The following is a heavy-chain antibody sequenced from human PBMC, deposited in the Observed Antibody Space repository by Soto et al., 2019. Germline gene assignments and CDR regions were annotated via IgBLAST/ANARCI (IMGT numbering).Heavy chain of an antibody. J-gene: IGHJ4*02. D-gene: IGHD5-12*01. Sequence: QVQLVQSGAEVKKPGSSVKVSCKASGGTFSSYTISWVRQAPGQGLEWMGRIIPILGIANYAQKFQGRVTITADKATSTAYRELSSLRSEDTAVYYCARDLLASPEYSGWGQGTLVTVSS. CDR2: IIPILGIA. CDR3: ARDLLASPEYSG. V-gene: IGHV1-69*08. CDR1: GGTFSSYT.